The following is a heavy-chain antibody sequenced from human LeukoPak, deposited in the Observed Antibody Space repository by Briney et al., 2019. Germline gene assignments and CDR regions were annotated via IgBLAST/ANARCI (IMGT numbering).Heavy chain of an antibody. D-gene: IGHD3-16*02. CDR2: ISAYNGNT. Sequence: ASVKVSCKASGYTFTSYGISWVRQAPGQGLEWMGWISAYNGNTNYAQKLQGRVTMTTDTSTSTAYMELRSLRSDDTAVYYCVRARRPIMITFGGVIDDAFDIWGQGTMVTVSA. CDR1: GYTFTSYG. V-gene: IGHV1-18*01. CDR3: VRARRPIMITFGGVIDDAFDI. J-gene: IGHJ3*02.